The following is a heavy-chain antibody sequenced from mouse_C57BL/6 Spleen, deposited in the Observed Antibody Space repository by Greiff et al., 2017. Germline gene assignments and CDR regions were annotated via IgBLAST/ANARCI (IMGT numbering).Heavy chain of an antibody. CDR3: TRPTGSGYGFAY. V-gene: IGHV1-15*01. J-gene: IGHJ3*01. CDR2: IDPETGGT. CDR1: GYTFTDYE. D-gene: IGHD1-1*01. Sequence: QVQLQQSGAELVRPGASVTLSCKASGYTFTDYEMHWVKQTPVHGLEWIGAIDPETGGTAYNQKFKGKAILTADKSSSTAYMELRSLTSEDSAVYYCTRPTGSGYGFAYWGQGTLVTVSA.